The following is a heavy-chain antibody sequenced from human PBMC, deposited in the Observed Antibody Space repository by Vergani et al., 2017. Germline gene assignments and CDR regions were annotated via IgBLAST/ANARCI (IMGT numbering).Heavy chain of an antibody. V-gene: IGHV4-59*01. CDR3: ANELELRY. D-gene: IGHD1-7*01. Sequence: QVQLQESGPGLVKPSETLSLTCTVSGGSISSYYWSWIRQPPGKGLEWIGYIDYSGSTNYNPSLKSRVTISVDTSKNQFSLKLSSVTAADTAVYYCANELELRYWGQGTLVTVSS. J-gene: IGHJ4*02. CDR2: IDYSGST. CDR1: GGSISSYY.